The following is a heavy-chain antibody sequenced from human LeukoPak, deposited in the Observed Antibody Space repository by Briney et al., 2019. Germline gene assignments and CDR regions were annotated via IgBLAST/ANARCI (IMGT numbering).Heavy chain of an antibody. CDR3: AGDAATSNFDY. J-gene: IGHJ4*02. V-gene: IGHV3-23*01. CDR1: GLTFSNYA. CDR2: ISGSGGST. Sequence: GGSLRLSCAASGLTFSNYAMSWVRQAPGKGLEWVSAISGSGGSTYYADSVKGRFTISRDNAKNSLYLQMNSLRAEDTAVYYCAGDAATSNFDYWGQGTLVTVSS. D-gene: IGHD2-15*01.